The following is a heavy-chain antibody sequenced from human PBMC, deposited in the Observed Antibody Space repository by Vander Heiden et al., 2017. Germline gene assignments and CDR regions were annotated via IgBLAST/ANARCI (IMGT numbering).Heavy chain of an antibody. V-gene: IGHV3-49*03. CDR1: GLPFGDFA. D-gene: IGHD2-8*02. CDR3: SRGGGLGGVAKHYFDY. J-gene: IGHJ4*02. CDR2: IGGKPFGGTA. Sequence: DVQLVESGGGLVQPGGSLRLSCTVPGLPFGDFALSWFRQAPGKGLEWIGLIGGKPFGGTAEYAASVKGRFTLSRDDSNSIAYLQRNSLKTDDTAVYFCSRGGGLGGVAKHYFDYWGQGTLVTVSS.